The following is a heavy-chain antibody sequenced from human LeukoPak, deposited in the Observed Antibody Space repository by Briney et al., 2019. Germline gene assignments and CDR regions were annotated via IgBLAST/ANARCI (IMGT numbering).Heavy chain of an antibody. V-gene: IGHV3-11*06. CDR2: ISSSSSYT. D-gene: IGHD5-18*01. CDR3: ARGVVPAASVDTAMASPDY. Sequence: GGSLRLSCAASGFTFSDYYMSWIRQAPGKGLEWVSYISSSSSYTNYADSVKGRFTISRDNAKNSLYLQMNSLRAEDTAVYYCARGVVPAASVDTAMASPDYWGQGTLVTVSS. CDR1: GFTFSDYY. J-gene: IGHJ4*02.